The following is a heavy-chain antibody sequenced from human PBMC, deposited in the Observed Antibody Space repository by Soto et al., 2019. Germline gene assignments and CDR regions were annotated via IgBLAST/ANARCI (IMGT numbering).Heavy chain of an antibody. CDR3: ARIFEGGPSGLGFDP. D-gene: IGHD3-16*01. Sequence: ASVKVSCKASGYTFTSYGISWVRQAPGQGLEWMGWISAYNGNTNYAQKLQGRVTMTTDTSTSTAYMELRSLRSDDTAVYYCARIFEGGPSGLGFDPWGQGTLVTRLL. J-gene: IGHJ5*02. CDR1: GYTFTSYG. V-gene: IGHV1-18*01. CDR2: ISAYNGNT.